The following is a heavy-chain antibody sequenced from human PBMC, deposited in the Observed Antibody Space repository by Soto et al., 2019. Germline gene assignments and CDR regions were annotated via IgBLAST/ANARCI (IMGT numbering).Heavy chain of an antibody. J-gene: IGHJ5*02. D-gene: IGHD2-2*01. Sequence: QVQLVQSGAEVKKPGASVKVSCKASGYTFTNYGISWVRQAPGQGLEWMGWISADNGNTNSAQKFQGRVTMTKDTSTSTAYMELRSLRSDDTAVYYSAKDGVPRNWFDPWGQGTLVTVSS. CDR2: ISADNGNT. CDR1: GYTFTNYG. CDR3: AKDGVPRNWFDP. V-gene: IGHV1-18*01.